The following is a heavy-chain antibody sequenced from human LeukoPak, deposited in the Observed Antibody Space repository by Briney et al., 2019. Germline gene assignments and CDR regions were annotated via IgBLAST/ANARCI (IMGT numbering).Heavy chain of an antibody. D-gene: IGHD5-12*01. CDR2: IKQDGSEK. CDR3: ARDQTGYSGYDFDY. CDR1: GFTFSSYA. V-gene: IGHV3-7*01. J-gene: IGHJ4*02. Sequence: GGSLRLSCAASGFTFSSYAMSWVRQAPGKGLEWVANIKQDGSEKYYVDSVKGRFTISRDNAKNSLYLQMNSLRAEDTAVYYCARDQTGYSGYDFDYWGQGTLVTVSS.